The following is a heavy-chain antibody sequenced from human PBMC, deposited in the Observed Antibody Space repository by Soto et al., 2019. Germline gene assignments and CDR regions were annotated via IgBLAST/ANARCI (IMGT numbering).Heavy chain of an antibody. D-gene: IGHD5-12*01. Sequence: PSETLSLTCAVYGGSFSGYYWIWIRQPPGKGLEWIGEINHSGSTNYNPSLKTRVTISVDTSKNQFSLKLSSVTAADTAVYYCARARRYSGYDNNWFDPWGQGTLVTVSS. J-gene: IGHJ5*02. V-gene: IGHV4-34*01. CDR3: ARARRYSGYDNNWFDP. CDR1: GGSFSGYY. CDR2: INHSGST.